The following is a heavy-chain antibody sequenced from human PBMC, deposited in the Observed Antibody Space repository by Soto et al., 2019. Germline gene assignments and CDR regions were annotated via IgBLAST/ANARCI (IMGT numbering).Heavy chain of an antibody. D-gene: IGHD3-10*01. Sequence: QVQLVESGGGVVQPGRSLRLSCAASGFTFSSYAMHWVRQAPGKGLEWVAVISYDGSNKYYADSVKGRFTISRDNSKNTLYLQMNSLRAEDTAVYYCARDNQLLWFGELLLARDAPRNWFDPWGQGTLVTVSS. CDR1: GFTFSSYA. J-gene: IGHJ5*02. CDR3: ARDNQLLWFGELLLARDAPRNWFDP. V-gene: IGHV3-30-3*01. CDR2: ISYDGSNK.